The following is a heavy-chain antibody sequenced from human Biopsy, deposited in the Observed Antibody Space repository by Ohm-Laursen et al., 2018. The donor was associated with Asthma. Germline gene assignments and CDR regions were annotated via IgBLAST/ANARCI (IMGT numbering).Heavy chain of an antibody. D-gene: IGHD3-10*01. V-gene: IGHV3-21*01. CDR2: ISSLSRYI. Sequence: GSLRLSCTALGFDLRDYTMNWVRQAPGKGLEWVASISSLSRYIYHATSLRGRFTISRDNAKRSLYLQMDSLRGDDTAVYYCSRDFTIGSGSPFHFWGRGTLVTVSS. J-gene: IGHJ4*02. CDR3: SRDFTIGSGSPFHF. CDR1: GFDLRDYT.